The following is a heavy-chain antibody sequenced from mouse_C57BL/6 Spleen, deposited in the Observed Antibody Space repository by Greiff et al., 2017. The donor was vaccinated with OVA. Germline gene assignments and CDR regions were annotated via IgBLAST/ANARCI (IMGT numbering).Heavy chain of an antibody. CDR3: ARRPDV. CDR2: IDPSDSYT. Sequence: QVQLQQPGAELVKPGASVKLSCKASGYTFTSYWMQWVKQRPGQGLVWIGEIDPSDSYTNYNQKFKGKATLTVDTSSSTAYMQLSSLTSEDSAVYYCARRPDVWGTGTTVTVSS. CDR1: GYTFTSYW. J-gene: IGHJ1*03. V-gene: IGHV1-50*01.